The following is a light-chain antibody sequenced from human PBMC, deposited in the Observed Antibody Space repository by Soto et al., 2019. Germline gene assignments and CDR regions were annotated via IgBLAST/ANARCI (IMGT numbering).Light chain of an antibody. CDR1: QGIRNN. V-gene: IGKV1-6*01. J-gene: IGKJ1*01. Sequence: AIQMTQSPSSLSASVGDRVTITCRASQGIRNNLGWYQQKPGKAPKLLIYAASSLQSGVPSRFSGSGSGTDFTLTISSLQPEDCATYYCLQDYNYPRTFGRGTKVEIK. CDR2: AAS. CDR3: LQDYNYPRT.